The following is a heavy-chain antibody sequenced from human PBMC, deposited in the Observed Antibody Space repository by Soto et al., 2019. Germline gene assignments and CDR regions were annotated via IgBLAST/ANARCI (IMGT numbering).Heavy chain of an antibody. CDR1: GFTFSSYW. CDR3: ARVGRGWTLHFDY. Sequence: GGSLRLSCAASGFTFSSYWMSWVRQAPGKGLEWVANIKQDGSEKYYVDSVKGRFTISRDNAKNSLYLQMNRLRAEDTAVYYCARVGRGWTLHFDYWGQGTLVTVSS. CDR2: IKQDGSEK. V-gene: IGHV3-7*03. D-gene: IGHD2-15*01. J-gene: IGHJ4*02.